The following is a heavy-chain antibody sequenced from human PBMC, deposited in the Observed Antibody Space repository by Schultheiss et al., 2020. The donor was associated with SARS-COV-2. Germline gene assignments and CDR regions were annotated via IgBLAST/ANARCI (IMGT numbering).Heavy chain of an antibody. CDR3: ARCPLWFGSLYYYGMDV. Sequence: SETLSLTCAVSGYSISSGYYWGWIRQPPGKGLEWIGSIYYSGSTYYNPSLKSRVTISVDTSKNQFSLKLSSVTAADTAVYYCARCPLWFGSLYYYGMDVWGQGTTVTVSS. CDR2: IYYSGST. D-gene: IGHD3-10*01. J-gene: IGHJ6*02. V-gene: IGHV4-38-2*01. CDR1: GYSISSGYY.